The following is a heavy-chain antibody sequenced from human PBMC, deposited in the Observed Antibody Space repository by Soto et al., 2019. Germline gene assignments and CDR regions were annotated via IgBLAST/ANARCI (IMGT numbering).Heavy chain of an antibody. V-gene: IGHV3-7*02. CDR3: ARTEFQIYYAMDV. Sequence: GALRLSCAASGFIFSRYWMTWVRQAPGKGLEWVANIKQDGSEKYYVDSVRGRFTISRDNAKNSLYLQMNSLRAEDTAVYYCARTEFQIYYAMDVWGQGTTVTVSS. CDR1: GFIFSRYW. J-gene: IGHJ6*02. D-gene: IGHD3-10*01. CDR2: IKQDGSEK.